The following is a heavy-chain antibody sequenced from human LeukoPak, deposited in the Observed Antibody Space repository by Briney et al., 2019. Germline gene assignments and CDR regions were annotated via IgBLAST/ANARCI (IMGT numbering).Heavy chain of an antibody. J-gene: IGHJ4*02. CDR3: ARAPGLLTVDY. V-gene: IGHV3-23*01. D-gene: IGHD2-15*01. CDR1: GXXFSXYD. Sequence: GGSLRLSCAASGXXFSXYDMXXVXXXPXXXLXXVSGISGTGGSTYNADSVKGRFTVSRDKSKNTLYLQMNSLRAEDTAVYYCARAPGLLTVDYWGQGTLVTVSS. CDR2: ISGTGGST.